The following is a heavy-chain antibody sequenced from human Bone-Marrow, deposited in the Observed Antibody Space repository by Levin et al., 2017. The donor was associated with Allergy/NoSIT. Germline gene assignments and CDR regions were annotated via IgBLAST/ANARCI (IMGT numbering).Heavy chain of an antibody. V-gene: IGHV3-33*01. J-gene: IGHJ4*01. D-gene: IGHD3-16*01. CDR3: ARDRAWGTNPFDF. CDR1: GFTFSSHG. Sequence: PGGSLRLSCEASGFTFSSHGMHWVRQVPDKGLEWLAVIWYDGSKADYRDSVKGRFTISRDNRKNTLYLQMNSLRVEDTAVYYCARDRAWGTNPFDFWGHGTLVTVSS. CDR2: IWYDGSKA.